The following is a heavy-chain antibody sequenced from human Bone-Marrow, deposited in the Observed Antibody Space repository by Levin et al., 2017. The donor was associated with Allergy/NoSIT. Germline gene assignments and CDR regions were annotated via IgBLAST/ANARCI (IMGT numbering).Heavy chain of an antibody. Sequence: GGSLRLSCAATGFPFSNYAMSWVRQAPGKGLEWVSAASGSGGSTYYADSVEGRFTISRDNSKNTLYLQMNSLRAEDTAVYYCARDRSGWYRGLGYWGQGTLVTVSS. CDR2: ASGSGGST. D-gene: IGHD6-19*01. V-gene: IGHV3-23*01. J-gene: IGHJ4*02. CDR3: ARDRSGWYRGLGY. CDR1: GFPFSNYA.